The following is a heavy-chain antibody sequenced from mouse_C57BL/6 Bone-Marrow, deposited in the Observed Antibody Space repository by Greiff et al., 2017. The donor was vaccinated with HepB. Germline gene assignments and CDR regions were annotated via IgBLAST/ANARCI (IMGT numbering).Heavy chain of an antibody. CDR1: GFTFSSYA. D-gene: IGHD2-4*01. CDR2: ISSGGDYI. V-gene: IGHV5-9-1*02. CDR3: TRAPMITRAYYAMDY. J-gene: IGHJ4*01. Sequence: EVMLVESGEGLVKPGGSLKLSCAASGFTFSSYAMSWVRQTPEKRLEWVSYISSGGDYIYYADTVKGRFTISRDNARNTLYLQMSSLKSEDTAMYYCTRAPMITRAYYAMDYWGQGTSVTVSS.